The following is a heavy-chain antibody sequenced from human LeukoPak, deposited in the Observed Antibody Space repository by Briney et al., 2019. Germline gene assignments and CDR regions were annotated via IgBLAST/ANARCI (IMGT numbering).Heavy chain of an antibody. CDR1: GFTFSSYW. D-gene: IGHD3-22*01. J-gene: IGHJ4*02. CDR2: IKQDGSEK. V-gene: IGHV3-7*01. CDR3: AREYYYDSSGYYCYFDY. Sequence: GGSLRLSCAASGFTFSSYWMSWVRQAPGKGLEWVANIKQDGSEKYYVDSVKGRFTISRDNAKNSLYLQVNSLRAGDTAVYYCAREYYYDSSGYYCYFDYWGQGTLVTVSS.